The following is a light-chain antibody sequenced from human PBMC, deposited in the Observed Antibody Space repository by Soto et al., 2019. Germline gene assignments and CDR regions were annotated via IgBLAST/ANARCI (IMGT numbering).Light chain of an antibody. CDR1: TSDVGGYNY. CDR3: SSYTISSTVV. CDR2: EVS. V-gene: IGLV2-14*01. Sequence: QSALTQPASVSGSPGQSITISCTGTTSDVGGYNYVSWYQQHPDKAPKLMIYEVSTRPSGVSNRFSGSKSANTASLTISALQAEDEADYYCSSYTISSTVVFGGGTKLTVL. J-gene: IGLJ2*01.